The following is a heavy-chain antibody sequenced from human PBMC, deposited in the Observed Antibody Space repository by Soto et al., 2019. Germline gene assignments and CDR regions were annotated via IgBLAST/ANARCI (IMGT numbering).Heavy chain of an antibody. D-gene: IGHD2-2*01. CDR1: GFTFSGDW. J-gene: IGHJ4*02. Sequence: GGSLRHSCAASGFTFSGDWMHWVRQAAGKGLVWVSRNNMDGSSTNYADSVKGRFTISRDNTKNTLYLQMKSLRVDFTAVYYCARGPRGLYHHDYWGQGALVTVSS. V-gene: IGHV3-74*01. CDR3: ARGPRGLYHHDY. CDR2: NNMDGSST.